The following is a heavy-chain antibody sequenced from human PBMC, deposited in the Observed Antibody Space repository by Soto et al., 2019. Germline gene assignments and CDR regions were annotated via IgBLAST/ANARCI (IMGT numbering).Heavy chain of an antibody. V-gene: IGHV1-3*01. CDR3: ASLVVGSPAGDY. D-gene: IGHD2-2*01. Sequence: QVQLVQSGAEVKKPGASVKVSCKASGYTFTSYAMHWVRQAPGQRLEWMGWINAGNGNKKYSQKFQGRVTITRDTSASTAYMELSSLRSEDTAVYYCASLVVGSPAGDYWGQGTLVTVSS. CDR1: GYTFTSYA. J-gene: IGHJ4*02. CDR2: INAGNGNK.